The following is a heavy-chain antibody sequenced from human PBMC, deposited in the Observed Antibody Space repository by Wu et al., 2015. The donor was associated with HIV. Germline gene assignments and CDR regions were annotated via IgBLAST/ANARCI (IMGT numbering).Heavy chain of an antibody. CDR1: GYTFTTYA. CDR3: ARIGEIGGVGGGRGTTGGTERVPWYLPSSTTVPTRTGTGPYG. D-gene: IGHD1-14*01. J-gene: IGHJ6*01. CDR2: ISASNGHT. V-gene: IGHV1-18*01. Sequence: QVQLVQSGGGVKKPGASVKVSCKASGYTFTTYAFMWVRQAPGQGLEWMGWISASNGHTNYIQTLQDRVTMTTDTATTTAYMELRSLRSDDTAMYYCARIGEIGGVGGGRGTTGGTERVPWYLPSSTTVPTRTGTGPYG.